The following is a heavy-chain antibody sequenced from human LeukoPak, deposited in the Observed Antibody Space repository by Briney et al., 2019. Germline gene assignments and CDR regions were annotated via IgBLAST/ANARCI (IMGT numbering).Heavy chain of an antibody. Sequence: SETLSLTCTVSGGSFSSYYWSWIRQPAGKRLEWIGHISTSGSTNYNPSLKSRFTLSIDTSKNQFSLKLSSLTAADTAVYYCARDRHNIVGATGSMDVWGKGTTVTISS. D-gene: IGHD1-26*01. V-gene: IGHV4-4*07. CDR3: ARDRHNIVGATGSMDV. CDR2: ISTSGST. CDR1: GGSFSSYY. J-gene: IGHJ6*03.